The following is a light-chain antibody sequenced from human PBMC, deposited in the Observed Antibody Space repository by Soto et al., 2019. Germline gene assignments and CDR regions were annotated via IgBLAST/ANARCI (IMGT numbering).Light chain of an antibody. CDR1: QSVSNY. Sequence: ETVLTQSPATLSLSPGERATLSCRASQSVSNYLAWYQQLPGQAPRLLIYDASNRASGIPSRFSGSGSGTNFTLTISSLEPEDFAVYFCQQRSNWPLTFGGGTKVDIK. CDR2: DAS. J-gene: IGKJ4*01. V-gene: IGKV3-11*01. CDR3: QQRSNWPLT.